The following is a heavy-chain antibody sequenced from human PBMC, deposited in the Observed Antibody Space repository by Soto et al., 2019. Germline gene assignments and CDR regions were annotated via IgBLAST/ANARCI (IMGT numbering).Heavy chain of an antibody. CDR3: ARSPGYCSGGSCYNWFDP. V-gene: IGHV3-48*02. D-gene: IGHD2-15*01. Sequence: GGSLRLSCAASGFTFSIYSMNWVRQAPGKGLEWISYIGSSGDSTIYYADSVKGRFTISRDNAKNSLYLQMNSLRDEDTAVYYCARSPGYCSGGSCYNWFDPWGQATLVTVSS. CDR1: GFTFSIYS. J-gene: IGHJ5*02. CDR2: IGSSGDSTI.